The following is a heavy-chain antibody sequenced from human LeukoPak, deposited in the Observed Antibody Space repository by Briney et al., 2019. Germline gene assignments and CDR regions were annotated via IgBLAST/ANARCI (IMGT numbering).Heavy chain of an antibody. J-gene: IGHJ5*02. D-gene: IGHD2-2*01. Sequence: SVKVSCKASGGTLSSYAISWVRQAPGQGLEWMGRIIPIFGTANYAQKFQGRVTITTDESTSTAYMELSSLRSEDTAVYYCARSSYASSRINWFDPWGQGTLVTVSS. CDR2: IIPIFGTA. CDR1: GGTLSSYA. CDR3: ARSSYASSRINWFDP. V-gene: IGHV1-69*05.